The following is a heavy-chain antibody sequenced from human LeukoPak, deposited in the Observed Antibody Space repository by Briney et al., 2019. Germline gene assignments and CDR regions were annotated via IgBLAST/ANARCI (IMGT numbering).Heavy chain of an antibody. J-gene: IGHJ4*02. D-gene: IGHD3-22*01. Sequence: GGSLRLSCAASGFTFSNYSMNRVRQAPGKGLEWVSSISSSSSYIYYADSVKGRFTISRDNAKNSLYLQMNSLRAEDMAVYYCARDHTHDDSSWWGRGTLVTVSS. CDR1: GFTFSNYS. CDR3: ARDHTHDDSSW. V-gene: IGHV3-21*01. CDR2: ISSSSSYI.